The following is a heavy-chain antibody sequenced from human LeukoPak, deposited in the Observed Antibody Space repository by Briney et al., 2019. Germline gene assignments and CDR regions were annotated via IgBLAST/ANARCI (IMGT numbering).Heavy chain of an antibody. Sequence: ASVKVSCKASGYTFTGYYMHWVRQAPGQGLEWMGWINPNSAGTNYAQKVQGRVTMTGDTSISTAYMELSRLRSDDTAVYYCARGPPVEGYCSGGSCKDAFDIWGQGTMVTVSS. V-gene: IGHV1-2*02. CDR3: ARGPPVEGYCSGGSCKDAFDI. CDR2: INPNSAGT. CDR1: GYTFTGYY. D-gene: IGHD2-15*01. J-gene: IGHJ3*02.